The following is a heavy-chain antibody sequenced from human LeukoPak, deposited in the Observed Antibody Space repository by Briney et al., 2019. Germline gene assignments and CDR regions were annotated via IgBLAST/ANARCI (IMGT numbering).Heavy chain of an antibody. CDR3: AKQRQGGNYFFDS. J-gene: IGHJ4*02. D-gene: IGHD5-24*01. V-gene: IGHV3-23*01. CDR2: LTNSGDNT. Sequence: GGSLRLSCAASGFTFSSHAMTWVRQAPGKGLEWVSSLTNSGDNTYYADSVEGRFTISRDNSKNTLSLQMNSLRAEDTAVYYCAKQRQGGNYFFDSWGQGTLATVSS. CDR1: GFTFSSHA.